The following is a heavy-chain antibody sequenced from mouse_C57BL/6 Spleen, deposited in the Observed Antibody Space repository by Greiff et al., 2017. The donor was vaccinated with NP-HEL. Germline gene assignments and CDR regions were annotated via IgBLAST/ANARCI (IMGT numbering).Heavy chain of an antibody. J-gene: IGHJ4*01. CDR3: ARNGGMDY. Sequence: VQLQQSGAELVKPGASVKLSCKASGYTFTSYWMHWVKQRPGQGLEWIGMIQPNSGSTNYNEKFKSKATLTVDKSSSTAYMQRSSLTSEDSAVYYCARNGGMDYWGQGTSVTVSS. CDR1: GYTFTSYW. CDR2: IQPNSGST. V-gene: IGHV1-64*01.